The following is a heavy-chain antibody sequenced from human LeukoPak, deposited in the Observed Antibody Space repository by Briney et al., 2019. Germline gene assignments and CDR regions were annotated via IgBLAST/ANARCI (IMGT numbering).Heavy chain of an antibody. J-gene: IGHJ3*02. CDR2: IYYSGST. CDR3: ARDRPLDDSSGYYYVTPDAFDI. V-gene: IGHV4-59*01. D-gene: IGHD3-22*01. CDR1: GGSISSYY. Sequence: SETLSLTCTVSGGSISSYYWSWIRQPPGKGLEWIGYIYYSGSTNYNPSLKSRVTISVDTSKNQFSLKLSSVTAADTAVYYCARDRPLDDSSGYYYVTPDAFDIWGQGTMVTVSS.